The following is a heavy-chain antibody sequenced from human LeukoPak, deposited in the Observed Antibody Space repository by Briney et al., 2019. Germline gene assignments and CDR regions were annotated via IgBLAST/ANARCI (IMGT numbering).Heavy chain of an antibody. D-gene: IGHD6-13*01. J-gene: IGHJ6*02. V-gene: IGHV4-39*01. CDR1: GGSISSSSYY. CDR3: ARPISPYSSSWYNGMDV. CDR2: IYYSGST. Sequence: PSETLSLTCTVSGGSISSSSYYWGWIRQPPGKGLEWIGSIYYSGSTYYNPSLKSRVTISVDTSKNQFSLKLSSVTAADTAVYYCARPISPYSSSWYNGMDVWGQGTTVTVSS.